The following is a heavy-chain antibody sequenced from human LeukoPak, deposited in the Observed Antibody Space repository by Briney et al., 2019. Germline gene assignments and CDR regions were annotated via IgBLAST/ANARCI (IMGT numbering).Heavy chain of an antibody. CDR1: GFTFSSYA. Sequence: GGSLRLSCAASGFTFSSYAMHWVRQAPGKGLEWVAVISDDGINKYYADSVKGRFTISRDNSKNTLYLQMDSLRAEDTAVYFCARDRYSSGWYDTNWFDPWGQGTLVTVSS. CDR2: ISDDGINK. J-gene: IGHJ5*02. D-gene: IGHD6-19*01. V-gene: IGHV3-30-3*01. CDR3: ARDRYSSGWYDTNWFDP.